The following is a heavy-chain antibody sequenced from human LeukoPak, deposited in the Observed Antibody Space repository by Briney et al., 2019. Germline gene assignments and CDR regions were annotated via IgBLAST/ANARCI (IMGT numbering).Heavy chain of an antibody. Sequence: ASVKVSCKASGYTFTSYGISWVRQAPGQGLEWMGWISAYNGNTNYAQKLQGRVTMTIDTSTSTAYMELRSLRSDDTAVYYCARGGGGYCSSTSCSESDYWGQGTLVTVSS. J-gene: IGHJ4*02. CDR2: ISAYNGNT. CDR3: ARGGGGYCSSTSCSESDY. V-gene: IGHV1-18*01. D-gene: IGHD2-2*01. CDR1: GYTFTSYG.